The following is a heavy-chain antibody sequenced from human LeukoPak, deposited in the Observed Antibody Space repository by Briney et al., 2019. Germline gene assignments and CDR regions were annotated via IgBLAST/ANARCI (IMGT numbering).Heavy chain of an antibody. CDR1: GFTFSSYG. J-gene: IGHJ4*02. CDR3: ARDRYSSSLDY. V-gene: IGHV3-33*01. D-gene: IGHD6-13*01. Sequence: GGSLRLSCAASGFTFSSYGMHWVRQAPGKGLEWVAVIWYDGSNKYYADSVKGRFTISRDNSKNTLYLQMNSLKAEDTAVYYCARDRYSSSLDYWGQGTLVTVSS. CDR2: IWYDGSNK.